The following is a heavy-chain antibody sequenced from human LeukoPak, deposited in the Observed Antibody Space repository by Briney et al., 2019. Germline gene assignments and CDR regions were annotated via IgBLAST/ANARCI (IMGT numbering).Heavy chain of an antibody. Sequence: PGGSLRLSCAASGFTFRDYYMSWVRQAPGKGLEWVSVIYSGGSTYYADSVKGRFTISRDNSKNTLYLQMNSLRAEDTAVYYCAREFRSNWFDPWGQGTLVTVSS. J-gene: IGHJ5*02. CDR1: GFTFRDYY. CDR3: AREFRSNWFDP. CDR2: IYSGGST. V-gene: IGHV3-53*01.